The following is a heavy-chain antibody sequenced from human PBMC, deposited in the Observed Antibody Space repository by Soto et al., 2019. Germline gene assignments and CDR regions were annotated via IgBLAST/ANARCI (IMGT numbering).Heavy chain of an antibody. CDR2: INPVFGTA. J-gene: IGHJ3*02. CDR3: ARLDSNAFDI. CDR1: GGTFSSYA. D-gene: IGHD3-22*01. V-gene: IGHV1-69*01. Sequence: QVQLVQSGAEVKKPGSSVKVSCKASGGTFSSYAINWVRQAPGQGLEWMGGINPVFGTANYAPKFQSRVTITADEFTSTAYMELSSLRSEDPAVYYCARLDSNAFDIRGQGTIVTVSS.